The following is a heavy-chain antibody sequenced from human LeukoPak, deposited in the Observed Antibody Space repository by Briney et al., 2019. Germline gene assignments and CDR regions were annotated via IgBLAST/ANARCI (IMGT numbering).Heavy chain of an antibody. D-gene: IGHD3-22*01. J-gene: IGHJ4*02. CDR3: ARFDSSGYAIDY. V-gene: IGHV3-48*03. Sequence: PGRSLRLSCAASGFTFSSYEMNWVRQAPGKGLEWASYISTGGSRTYYADSVRGRFTISRDNAKNSLYLQMNSLRAEDTAVYYCARFDSSGYAIDYWGQGTLVTVSS. CDR1: GFTFSSYE. CDR2: ISTGGSRT.